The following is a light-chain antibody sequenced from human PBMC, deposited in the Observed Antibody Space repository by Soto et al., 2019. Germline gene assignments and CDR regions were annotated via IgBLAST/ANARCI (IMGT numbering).Light chain of an antibody. J-gene: IGLJ2*01. CDR1: SSDVGGYNY. CDR2: DVS. Sequence: QSALTQPRSVSGSPGQSVTISCTGTSSDVGGYNYVSWYQQHPGTVPKLMIYDVSNRPSGVPDRFSGSKSGNTASLTISGLQAEYEADYYCCSYAGGHTSLLFGGGTQLTVL. CDR3: CSYAGGHTSLL. V-gene: IGLV2-11*01.